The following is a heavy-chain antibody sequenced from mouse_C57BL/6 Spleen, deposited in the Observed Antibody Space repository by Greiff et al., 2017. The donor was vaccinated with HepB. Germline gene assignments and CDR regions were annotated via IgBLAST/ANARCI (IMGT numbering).Heavy chain of an antibody. D-gene: IGHD1-1*01. CDR3: ARRYYYGSSYGWFAY. V-gene: IGHV1-50*01. CDR1: GYTFTSYW. CDR2: IDPSDSST. J-gene: IGHJ3*01. Sequence: QVQLQQSGAELVKPGASVKLSCKASGYTFTSYWMQWVKQRPGQGLEWIGEIDPSDSSTNYNQKFKGKATLTVDTSSSTADMQLSSLTSEDSAVYYCARRYYYGSSYGWFAYWGQGTLVTVSA.